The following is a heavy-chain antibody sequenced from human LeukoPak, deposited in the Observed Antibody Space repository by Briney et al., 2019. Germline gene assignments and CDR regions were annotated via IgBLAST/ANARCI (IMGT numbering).Heavy chain of an antibody. Sequence: GGSLRLSCAASGFTFSTYNMNWVRQAPGKGLEWVSHITSSSTNIYYADSVKGRFTISRDNSKNTLYLQMDSLRAEDTAVYYCARAKDGTNILDYWGQGTLVTVSS. D-gene: IGHD5-24*01. CDR3: ARAKDGTNILDY. V-gene: IGHV3-48*01. CDR2: ITSSSTNI. CDR1: GFTFSTYN. J-gene: IGHJ4*02.